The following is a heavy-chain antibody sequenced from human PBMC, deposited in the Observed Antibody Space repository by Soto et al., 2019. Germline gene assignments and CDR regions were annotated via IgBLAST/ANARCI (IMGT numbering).Heavy chain of an antibody. CDR1: GFMFDNYA. V-gene: IGHV3-23*01. D-gene: IGHD3-22*01. CDR3: AKGRYFDTSGGCANY. Sequence: EGKLLESGGGLVPPGASARLSCITSGFMFDNYAMSWVRQSPGRGLECVAAISGSGHGTVYTQSVQGRFFSSRDKSKKTLFLQMNNMRDEDTAVYYCAKGRYFDTSGGCANYWGLGTLVSVSA. CDR2: ISGSGHGT. J-gene: IGHJ4*02.